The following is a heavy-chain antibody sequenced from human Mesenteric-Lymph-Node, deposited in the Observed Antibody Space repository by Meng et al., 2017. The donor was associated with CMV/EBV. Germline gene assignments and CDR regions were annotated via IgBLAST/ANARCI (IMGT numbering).Heavy chain of an antibody. D-gene: IGHD3-3*01. CDR2: ISHNGIA. Sequence: SETLSLTCTVSGGSISSGDYYWTWIRQPPGKGLEWIGEISHNGIATYHPSLRGRATISLDTSTNEFSLNLISVTAADTAVYYCARVRSDFWSGYSRRHGMDVWGQGTTVTVSS. V-gene: IGHV4-39*07. J-gene: IGHJ6*02. CDR3: ARVRSDFWSGYSRRHGMDV. CDR1: GGSISSGDYY.